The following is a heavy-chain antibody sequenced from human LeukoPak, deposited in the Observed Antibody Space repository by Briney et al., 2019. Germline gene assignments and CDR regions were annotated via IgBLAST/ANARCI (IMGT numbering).Heavy chain of an antibody. CDR3: ARSHYYSSGSYIF. V-gene: IGHV3-30-3*01. CDR1: GFTFNSYA. CDR2: ISYDGSNI. D-gene: IGHD3-10*01. J-gene: IGHJ4*02. Sequence: GGSLRLSCAASGFTFNSYAMHWVRQAPGEGLEWVAIISYDGSNIHYADSVKGRFTISRDNTRNTVYLQMSSLRVEDTAVYYCARSHYYSSGSYIFWGQGTLVTVSS.